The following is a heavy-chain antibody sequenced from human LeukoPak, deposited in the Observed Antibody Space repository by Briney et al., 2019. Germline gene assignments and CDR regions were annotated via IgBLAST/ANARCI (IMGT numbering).Heavy chain of an antibody. V-gene: IGHV4-30-4*08. CDR2: IYYSGST. J-gene: IGHJ5*02. D-gene: IGHD3-3*01. CDR1: GGSISSGGYF. Sequence: SETLSLTCTVSGGSISSGGYFWSWIRQHPGKGLEWIAYIYYSGSTYYNTSLKSRVTISLDMSKNQFSLKLSSVTAADTAVYYCARSAYYDFWSDYKKDWFDPWGQGTLVTVSS. CDR3: ARSAYYDFWSDYKKDWFDP.